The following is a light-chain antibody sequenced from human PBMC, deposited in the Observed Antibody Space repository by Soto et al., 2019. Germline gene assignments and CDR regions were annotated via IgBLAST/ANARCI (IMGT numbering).Light chain of an antibody. V-gene: IGLV1-40*01. CDR3: QSYDDSLGWV. Sequence: QSVLTQPPSVSGAPGQRVTISCTGTSSNIGAGYDVHWYQQLPGTAPKLLIYVNDNRPSGVSDRFSGSKSGTSASLAITGLQAEDEADYFCQSYDDSLGWVFGGGTKLTVL. CDR2: VND. CDR1: SSNIGAGYD. J-gene: IGLJ3*02.